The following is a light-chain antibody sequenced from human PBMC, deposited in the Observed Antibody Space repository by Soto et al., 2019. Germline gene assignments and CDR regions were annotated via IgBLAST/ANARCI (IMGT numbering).Light chain of an antibody. J-gene: IGLJ2*01. CDR3: NSYTNSSAVV. CDR2: EVT. Sequence: QSVLTQPASVSGSPGQSITISCAGTRDDIGAYDYVSWYQQHPGNAPKLLVYEVTNRPSGVSDRFSGSKSGNTASLTISGHQAEDEADYYCNSYTNSSAVVFGGGT. V-gene: IGLV2-14*01. CDR1: RDDIGAYDY.